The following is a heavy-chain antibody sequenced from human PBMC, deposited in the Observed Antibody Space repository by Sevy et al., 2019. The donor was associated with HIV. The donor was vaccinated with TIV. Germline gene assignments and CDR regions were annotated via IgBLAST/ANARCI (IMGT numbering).Heavy chain of an antibody. CDR3: VREDINAPRTLLSFDI. V-gene: IGHV1-2*06. CDR2: INPNSGVT. D-gene: IGHD3-3*01. J-gene: IGHJ3*02. CDR1: GYIFSDYN. Sequence: ASVKVSCKTTGYIFSDYNMHWMRQAPGQGLEWMALINPNSGVTIYAQKFRGRVSLTRDTSMSTAYMELSALTSDDTAVYYCVREDINAPRTLLSFDIWGQGTMVTVSS.